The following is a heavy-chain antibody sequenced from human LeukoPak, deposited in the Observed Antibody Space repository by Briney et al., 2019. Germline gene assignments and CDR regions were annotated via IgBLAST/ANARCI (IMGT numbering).Heavy chain of an antibody. CDR2: ISYDGSNK. CDR1: GFTFSSYA. V-gene: IGHV3-30-3*01. J-gene: IGHJ6*02. Sequence: SCKASGFTFSSYAMHWVRQAPGKGLEWVAVISYDGSNKYYADSVKGRFTISRDNSKNTLYLQMNSLRAEDTAVYYCAREPGELWPLYYYYGMDVWGQGTTVTVSS. CDR3: AREPGELWPLYYYYGMDV. D-gene: IGHD5-18*01.